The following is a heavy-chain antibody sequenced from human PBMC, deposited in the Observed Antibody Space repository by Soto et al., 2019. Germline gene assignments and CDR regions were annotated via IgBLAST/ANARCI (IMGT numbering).Heavy chain of an antibody. V-gene: IGHV4-61*01. CDR1: GGAVSSESHY. J-gene: IGHJ6*02. CDR3: ARDLDDFRSGSYYYAMDV. D-gene: IGHD3-3*01. Sequence: QVQLRESGPGLVKPAETLSLTCTVSGGAVSSESHYWSWIRQSPGKGLEWIGYVHYSGSTNYNPSLNGRVTISVDTSRNLFSLRLHSVTAADTAVYYCARDLDDFRSGSYYYAMDVWGQGTTVTVSS. CDR2: VHYSGST.